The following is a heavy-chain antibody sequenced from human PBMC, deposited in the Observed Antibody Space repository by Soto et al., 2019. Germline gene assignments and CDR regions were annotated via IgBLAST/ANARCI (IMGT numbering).Heavy chain of an antibody. J-gene: IGHJ4*02. Sequence: QVQLVESGGGVVQPGRSLRLSCAASGFTFSSYGMHWVRQAPGKGLEWVAVISYDGSNKYYADSVKGRFTISRDNYKNALYLPMNSLRAEHTAVYYCANHGQLGFDYWGQGTLVTVSS. CDR1: GFTFSSYG. CDR3: ANHGQLGFDY. CDR2: ISYDGSNK. V-gene: IGHV3-30*18. D-gene: IGHD5-18*01.